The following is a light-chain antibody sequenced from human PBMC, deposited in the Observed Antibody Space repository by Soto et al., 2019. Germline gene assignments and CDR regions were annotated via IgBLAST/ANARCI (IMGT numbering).Light chain of an antibody. CDR1: QSVSTY. J-gene: IGKJ1*01. CDR3: QQRSNWPLT. V-gene: IGKV3-11*01. Sequence: EIVLTQSPATLSLSPGERATLSCRASQSVSTYFAWYQQKPGQAPRLLIYDASNRATGIPARFSGSGSGTAFTLTISSLEPEDFAVYYCQQRSNWPLTFGQGTMVEIK. CDR2: DAS.